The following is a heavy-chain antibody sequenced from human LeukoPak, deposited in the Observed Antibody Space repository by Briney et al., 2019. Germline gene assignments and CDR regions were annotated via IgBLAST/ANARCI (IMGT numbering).Heavy chain of an antibody. CDR1: GGSFSDYW. CDR3: ARFGTYYYGSGSYLDRNFGAFDI. J-gene: IGHJ3*02. Sequence: SETLSLTCAVYGGSFSDYWWTRIRQSPGKGLEWIGEVNHSGRTNFNPSLKSRVSISVDRSKTQFSLKLSSVTAADTAVYYCARFGTYYYGSGSYLDRNFGAFDIWGQGTMVTVSS. V-gene: IGHV4-34*01. D-gene: IGHD3-10*01. CDR2: VNHSGRT.